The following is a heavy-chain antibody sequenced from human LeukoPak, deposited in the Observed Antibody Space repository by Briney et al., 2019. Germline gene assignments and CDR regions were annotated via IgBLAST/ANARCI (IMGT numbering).Heavy chain of an antibody. J-gene: IGHJ4*02. CDR3: ARALNYGGDSDY. D-gene: IGHD4-23*01. CDR1: GFTFSSYS. CDR2: ISSSSSAI. Sequence: HAGGSLRLSCAASGFTFSSYSMNWVRQAPGKGLEWVSYISSSSSAIDYADSVKGRFTISRDNAKNSVYLQMNNLRAEDTAVYYCARALNYGGDSDYWGQGTLVTVSS. V-gene: IGHV3-48*04.